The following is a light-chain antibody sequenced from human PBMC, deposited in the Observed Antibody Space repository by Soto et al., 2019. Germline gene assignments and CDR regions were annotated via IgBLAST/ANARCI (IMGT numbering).Light chain of an antibody. CDR1: HSVGST. CDR2: DTS. J-gene: IGKJ1*01. Sequence: TDSVATLSLYTPERATLSFRASHSVGSTLAWYQQKPGQAPRLLMFDTSTRATGIPARFSGSGSGTEFTLTISSLQSEDFAVYYCQQDNNRPLRFGQRTKVDIK. V-gene: IGKV3-15*01. CDR3: QQDNNRPLR.